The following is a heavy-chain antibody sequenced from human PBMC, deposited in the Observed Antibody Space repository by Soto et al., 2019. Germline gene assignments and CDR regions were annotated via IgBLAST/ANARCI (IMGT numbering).Heavy chain of an antibody. CDR1: GYTFSFYY. D-gene: IGHD1-26*01. CDR3: ATKASNYRYFDY. J-gene: IGHJ4*02. Sequence: ASVKVSCKASGYTFSFYYIHWVRQAPGQGLEWMGMINPSDGSTSYAQRFQVRVTMTRDTSTSTVYLELSSLRSEDTAVYYCATKASNYRYFDYWGQGTLVTVSS. CDR2: INPSDGST. V-gene: IGHV1-46*01.